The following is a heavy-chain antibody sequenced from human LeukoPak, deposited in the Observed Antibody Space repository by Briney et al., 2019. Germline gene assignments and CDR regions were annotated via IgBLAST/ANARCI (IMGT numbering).Heavy chain of an antibody. J-gene: IGHJ4*02. D-gene: IGHD6-13*01. V-gene: IGHV3-30*04. CDR3: ARGRSSWLYYFGY. CDR1: GFTFSSYA. CDR2: ISYNGSNK. Sequence: PGGSLRLSCAASGFTFSSYAMHWVRQAPGKGLEWVAVISYNGSNKYYADSVKGRFTISRDNSKNTLYLQMNSLRAEDTAVYYCARGRSSWLYYFGYWGQGTLVTVSS.